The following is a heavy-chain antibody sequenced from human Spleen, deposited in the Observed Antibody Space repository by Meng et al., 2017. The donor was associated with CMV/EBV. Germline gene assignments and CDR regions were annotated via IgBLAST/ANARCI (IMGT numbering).Heavy chain of an antibody. J-gene: IGHJ4*02. Sequence: ASGFTFDNYALSWVRQAQGQGLEWASVIYVNGISTSYADSVKGRFTISRDNSRNTLYLQMNSLRADDTAVYYCARRSLRHGQELDYWGQGTLVTVSS. CDR1: GFTFDNYA. D-gene: IGHD2-8*01. CDR2: IYVNGIST. V-gene: IGHV3-23*03. CDR3: ARRSLRHGQELDY.